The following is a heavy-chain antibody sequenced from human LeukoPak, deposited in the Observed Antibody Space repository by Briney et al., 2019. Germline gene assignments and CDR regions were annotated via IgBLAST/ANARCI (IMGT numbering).Heavy chain of an antibody. J-gene: IGHJ5*02. Sequence: SETLSLTCAVYGGSFSGYYWSWIRQPPGKGLEWIGEVNHSGSTNYNPSLKSRVTISVDTSKNQFSLKLSSVTAADTAVYYCAREPLIVPDHNWFDPWGQGTLVTVSS. CDR1: GGSFSGYY. CDR2: VNHSGST. V-gene: IGHV4-34*01. D-gene: IGHD2-2*01. CDR3: AREPLIVPDHNWFDP.